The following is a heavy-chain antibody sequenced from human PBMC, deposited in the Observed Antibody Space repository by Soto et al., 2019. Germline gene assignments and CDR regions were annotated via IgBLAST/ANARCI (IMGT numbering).Heavy chain of an antibody. J-gene: IGHJ6*02. Sequence: QLQLQESGPGLVKPSETLSLTCTVSGGSNSSSIHYWGWIRQTPGKGLEWIGSIFYRGSTYYNPSPKSRLTISVDPSKNHFSVKLSSVTGADTAVYYLARCDYGYGMDVGGQGTTVTVSS. D-gene: IGHD4-17*01. V-gene: IGHV4-39*02. CDR3: ARCDYGYGMDV. CDR1: GGSNSSSIHY. CDR2: IFYRGST.